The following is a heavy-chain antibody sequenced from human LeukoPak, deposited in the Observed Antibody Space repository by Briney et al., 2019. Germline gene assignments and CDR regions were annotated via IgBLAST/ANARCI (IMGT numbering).Heavy chain of an antibody. Sequence: EASVKVSCKASGGTFSSYAISWVRRAPGQGFEWMGGIIPIFGTANYAQKFQGRVTITADESTSTAYMDLSSLRSEDTAVYYCARDPSYGVPYYYYGMDVWGQGTTVTVSS. CDR3: ARDPSYGVPYYYYGMDV. J-gene: IGHJ6*02. V-gene: IGHV1-69*13. CDR2: IIPIFGTA. CDR1: GGTFSSYA. D-gene: IGHD5-18*01.